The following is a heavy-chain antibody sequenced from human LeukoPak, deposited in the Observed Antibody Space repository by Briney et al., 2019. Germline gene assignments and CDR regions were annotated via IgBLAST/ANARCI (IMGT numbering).Heavy chain of an antibody. CDR3: AVCHWHSSGCRNDY. Sequence: GRSLRLSCAASGFTFSSYGMHWVRQAAGKGLEWVAVISDDGNKKFYVDLVKGRFTISRDNSKNTLFLAMNSLRVEDTAVYYCAVCHWHSSGCRNDYWGQGTLVTVSS. V-gene: IGHV3-30*03. CDR2: ISDDGNKK. CDR1: GFTFSSYG. J-gene: IGHJ4*02. D-gene: IGHD6-19*01.